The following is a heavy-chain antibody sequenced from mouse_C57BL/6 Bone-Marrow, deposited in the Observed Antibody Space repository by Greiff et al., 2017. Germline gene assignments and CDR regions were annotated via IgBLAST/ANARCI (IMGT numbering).Heavy chain of an antibody. V-gene: IGHV1-19*01. J-gene: IGHJ3*01. Sequence: EVMLVESGPVLVKPGASVKMSCKASGYTFTDYYMNWVKQSHGKSLEWIGVINPYNGGTSYNQKFKGKATLTVDKSSSTAYMELNSLTSEDSAVYYCARDYYGSSYVDWFAYWGQGTLVTVSA. CDR3: ARDYYGSSYVDWFAY. CDR2: INPYNGGT. D-gene: IGHD1-1*01. CDR1: GYTFTDYY.